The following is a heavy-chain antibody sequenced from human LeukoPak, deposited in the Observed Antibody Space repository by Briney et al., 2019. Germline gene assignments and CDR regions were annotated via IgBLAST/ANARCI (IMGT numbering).Heavy chain of an antibody. D-gene: IGHD6-13*01. CDR3: ARDGIAAAGLNFDY. Sequence: ASVKVSCKASGGTFSSYAISWVRQAPGQGLEWMGRIIPILGIADYAQKFQGRVTITADKSTSTAYMELRSLRSDDTAVYYCARDGIAAAGLNFDYWAREPWSPSPQ. V-gene: IGHV1-69*04. CDR1: GGTFSSYA. J-gene: IGHJ4*02. CDR2: IIPILGIA.